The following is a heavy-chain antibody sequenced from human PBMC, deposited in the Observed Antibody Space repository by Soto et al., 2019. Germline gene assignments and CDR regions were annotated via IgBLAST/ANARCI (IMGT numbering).Heavy chain of an antibody. J-gene: IGHJ4*02. Sequence: QVPLVQSGAEVKQTGSSVKISCKTSGHPLSYRYLHWFRQAPGQAFEWMGRMIPLIGDTNNAQKGHDRLTLTRGRPMTTAYMELRSLTSDATAIYSCAGEGSYETLSGNSHIFDCGQGTLVSVSS. CDR1: GHPLSYRY. V-gene: IGHV1-45*02. CDR2: MIPLIGDT. CDR3: AGEGSYETLSGNSHIFD. D-gene: IGHD3-9*01.